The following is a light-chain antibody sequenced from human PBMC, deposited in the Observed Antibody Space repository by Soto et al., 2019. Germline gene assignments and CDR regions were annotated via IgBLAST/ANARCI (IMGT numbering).Light chain of an antibody. V-gene: IGKV3-20*01. CDR3: QQYGSSLIT. CDR2: GAS. Sequence: EFVLTQSPGTLSLSPGERATLSCRASQSVSSSYLAWYQQKPGQAPRLLIYGASSRATGIPDRFSGSGSGTDFTLTISRLEPEDFAVYYCQQYGSSLITFGQGTRLENK. J-gene: IGKJ5*01. CDR1: QSVSSSY.